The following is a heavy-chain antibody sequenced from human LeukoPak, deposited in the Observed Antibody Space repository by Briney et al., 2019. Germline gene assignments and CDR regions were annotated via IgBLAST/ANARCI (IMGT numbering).Heavy chain of an antibody. V-gene: IGHV5-51*01. CDR3: ARHRDGYNPFDY. Sequence: GESLKISCXGSGYSSTNYWIGWVREIPGKGLEWMGIIYPFNSDTRYSPSFQGQVTISADESINTAYLQWGSLKASDTAIYYCARHRDGYNPFDYWGQGTLVTVSS. CDR2: IYPFNSDT. CDR1: GYSSTNYW. J-gene: IGHJ4*02. D-gene: IGHD5-24*01.